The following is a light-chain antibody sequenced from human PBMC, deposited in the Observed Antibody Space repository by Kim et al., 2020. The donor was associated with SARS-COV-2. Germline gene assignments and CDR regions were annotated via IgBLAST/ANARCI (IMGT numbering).Light chain of an antibody. V-gene: IGKV3-20*01. J-gene: IGKJ4*01. CDR3: QQYGRSPLT. CDR1: QSVSSSY. CDR2: GAS. Sequence: EIVLTQSPGPLSLSPGERATLSCRASQSVSSSYLAWYQQKPGQAPRLLIYGASSRATGIPDRFSGSGSGTDFALTISRLEPEGFAVYYCQQYGRSPLTFGGGAKVDIK.